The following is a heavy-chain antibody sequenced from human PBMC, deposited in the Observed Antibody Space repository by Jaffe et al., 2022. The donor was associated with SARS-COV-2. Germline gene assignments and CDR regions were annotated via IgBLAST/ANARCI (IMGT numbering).Heavy chain of an antibody. V-gene: IGHV3-33*01. D-gene: IGHD6-19*01. J-gene: IGHJ4*02. Sequence: QVQLVESGGGVVQPGRSLRLSCAASGFTFSSYGMHWVRQAPGKGLEWVAVIWYDGSNKYYADSVKGRFTISRDNSKNTLYLQMNSLRAEDTAVYYCARDLRLAVAGIGFDYWGQGTLVTVSS. CDR2: IWYDGSNK. CDR3: ARDLRLAVAGIGFDY. CDR1: GFTFSSYG.